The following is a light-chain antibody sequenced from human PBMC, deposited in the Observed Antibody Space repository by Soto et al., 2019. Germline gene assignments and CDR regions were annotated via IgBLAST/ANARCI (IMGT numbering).Light chain of an antibody. CDR2: DTS. Sequence: QAVVTQESSLTVSPGGTITLTCGSSTGAVTSGHHPYWLQQKPGQAPRSLIYDTSNKQSWTPARFSGSLLGGKAALTLSGAQPEDEADYYCMLTSSGPWVFGGGTNLTVL. CDR3: MLTSSGPWV. V-gene: IGLV7-46*01. J-gene: IGLJ3*02. CDR1: TGAVTSGHH.